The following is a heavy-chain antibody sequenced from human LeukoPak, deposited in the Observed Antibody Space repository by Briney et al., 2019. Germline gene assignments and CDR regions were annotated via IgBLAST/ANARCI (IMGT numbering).Heavy chain of an antibody. CDR3: ARWVTRFDP. CDR2: IYTSGST. J-gene: IGHJ5*02. D-gene: IGHD4-17*01. CDR1: GGSISIYY. V-gene: IGHV4-4*07. Sequence: PSETLSLTCTVSGGSISIYYWSWIRQPAGKGLEWIGRIYTSGSTNYNPSLKSRVPMSVATSKNQFSLKLSSVTAANPAVYSCARWVTRFDPGGQGTLVSVSS.